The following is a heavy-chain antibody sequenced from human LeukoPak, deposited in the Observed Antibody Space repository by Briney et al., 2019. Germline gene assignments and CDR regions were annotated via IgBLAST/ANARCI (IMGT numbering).Heavy chain of an antibody. J-gene: IGHJ4*02. CDR3: ARGPSQPIAAAGTSFDY. V-gene: IGHV4-34*01. CDR1: GGSFSVYY. Sequence: PSETLSLTCAVYGGSFSVYYWSWIRQPPGKGLEWIGEINHSGSTNYNPSLKGRVTISVDTSKNQFSLKLSSVTAADTAVYYCARGPSQPIAAAGTSFDYWGQGTLVTVSS. D-gene: IGHD6-13*01. CDR2: INHSGST.